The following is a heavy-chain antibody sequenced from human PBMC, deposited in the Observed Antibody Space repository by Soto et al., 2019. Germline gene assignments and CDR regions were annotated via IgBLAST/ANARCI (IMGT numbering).Heavy chain of an antibody. V-gene: IGHV3-48*02. CDR1: GFTFSSYS. D-gene: IGHD3-22*01. CDR3: ARDRSSYYDSSGYLPFDY. CDR2: ISSSSSTI. Sequence: GGSLRLSCAASGFTFSSYSMNWVRQAPGKGLEWVSYISSSSSTIYHADSVKGRFTISRDNAKNSLYLQMNSLRDEDTAVYYCARDRSSYYDSSGYLPFDYWGQGTLVTVSS. J-gene: IGHJ4*02.